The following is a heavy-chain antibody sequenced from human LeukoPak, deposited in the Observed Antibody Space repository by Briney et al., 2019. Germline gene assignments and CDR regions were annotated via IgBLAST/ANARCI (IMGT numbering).Heavy chain of an antibody. D-gene: IGHD3-10*01. CDR3: ARLILGSGKFDY. J-gene: IGHJ4*02. CDR1: GYTFTGYY. Sequence: ASVKVSCKASGYTFTGYYMHWVRQPPGQGLEWMGWINPNSGGTNYAQKFQGRVTMTRDTSISTAYMELSRRRSDDTAVYYCARLILGSGKFDYWGQGTLVTVSS. CDR2: INPNSGGT. V-gene: IGHV1-2*02.